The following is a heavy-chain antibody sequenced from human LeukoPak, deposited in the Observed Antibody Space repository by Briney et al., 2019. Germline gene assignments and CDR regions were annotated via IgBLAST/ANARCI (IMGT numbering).Heavy chain of an antibody. D-gene: IGHD3-22*01. J-gene: IGHJ4*02. V-gene: IGHV3-7*01. CDR3: ARDLDSSGYYWAFDY. Sequence: GGSLRLSRAASGFTFSSYWMSWVRQAPGKGLEWVANIKQDGSEKYYVDSVKGRFTISRDNSKNTLYLQMNSLRAEDTAVYYCARDLDSSGYYWAFDYWGQGTLVTVSS. CDR1: GFTFSSYW. CDR2: IKQDGSEK.